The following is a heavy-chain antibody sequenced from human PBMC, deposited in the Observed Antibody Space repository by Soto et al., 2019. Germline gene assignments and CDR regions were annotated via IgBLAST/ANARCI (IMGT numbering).Heavy chain of an antibody. Sequence: GASVKVSCKASGYTFNSYAMNWVRQAPGQRLEWMGWINAGNGNTKYSQKFQGRVTITRDTSASTAYMELSSLRSEDTGVYYCARDPGYSYGYNWGQGTLVTVSS. CDR2: INAGNGNT. CDR1: GYTFNSYA. V-gene: IGHV1-3*01. J-gene: IGHJ4*02. CDR3: ARDPGYSYGYN. D-gene: IGHD5-18*01.